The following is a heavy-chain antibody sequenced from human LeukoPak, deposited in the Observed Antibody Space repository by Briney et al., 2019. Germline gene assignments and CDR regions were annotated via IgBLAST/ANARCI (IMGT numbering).Heavy chain of an antibody. J-gene: IGHJ4*02. CDR1: GFTFISYS. V-gene: IGHV3-21*01. CDR2: ISSSSSYI. Sequence: GGSLRLSCAASGFTFISYSMNWVRQTPGKGLEWVSSISSSSSYIYYADSVKGRFTISRDNAKNSLYLQMNSLRAEDTAVYYCARGDYGDYAAPSDYWGQGTLVTVSS. CDR3: ARGDYGDYAAPSDY. D-gene: IGHD4-17*01.